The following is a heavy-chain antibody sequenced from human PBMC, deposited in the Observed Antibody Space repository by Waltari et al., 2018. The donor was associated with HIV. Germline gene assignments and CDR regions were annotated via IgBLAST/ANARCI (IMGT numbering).Heavy chain of an antibody. Sequence: QVQLVQSGAEVRKPGSSVKVSCKASGGTFSSYAITWVRQAPGQGLEWMGGIIPIFATTDYAQKFQGRLTITADESTTTAYMELRRLRFEDTAIYYCARSTMTTVVTPDWYFDLWGRGTLVTVSS. CDR1: GGTFSSYA. CDR3: ARSTMTTVVTPDWYFDL. J-gene: IGHJ2*01. D-gene: IGHD4-17*01. V-gene: IGHV1-69*01. CDR2: IIPIFATT.